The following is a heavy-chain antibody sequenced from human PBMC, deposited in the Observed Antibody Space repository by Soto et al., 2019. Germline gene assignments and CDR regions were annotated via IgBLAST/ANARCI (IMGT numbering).Heavy chain of an antibody. CDR3: ARARATIAAAAIFDC. CDR1: GGSISTSNW. J-gene: IGHJ4*02. CDR2: VYRTGST. V-gene: IGHV4-4*02. D-gene: IGHD6-13*01. Sequence: VKPSGTLSLTCAVSGGSISTSNWWSWVRQPPGKGLEWIGEVYRTGSTNYNPSLESRLTISVDKSKNQFSLKLTSVTAADTAVYYCARARATIAAAAIFDCWGQGTLVTVSS.